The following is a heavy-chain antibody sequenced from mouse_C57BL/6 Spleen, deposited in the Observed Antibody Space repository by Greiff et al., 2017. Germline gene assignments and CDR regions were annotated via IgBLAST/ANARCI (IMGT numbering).Heavy chain of an antibody. CDR2: INYDGSST. CDR3: ARSVYDGTAFDY. V-gene: IGHV5-16*01. D-gene: IGHD2-3*01. J-gene: IGHJ2*01. Sequence: EVNLVESEGGLVQPGSSMKLSCTASGFTFTDYYMAWVRQVPEKGLEWVAIINYDGSSTYYMASWKGRFIISRDNAKNILYLQRSSLKSEDTATYYCARSVYDGTAFDYWGQGTTLTVSS. CDR1: GFTFTDYY.